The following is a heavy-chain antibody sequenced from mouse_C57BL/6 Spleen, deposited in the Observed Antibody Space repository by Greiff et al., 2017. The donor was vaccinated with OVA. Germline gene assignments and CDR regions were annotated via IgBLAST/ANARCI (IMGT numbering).Heavy chain of an antibody. V-gene: IGHV1-15*01. CDR2: IDPETGGT. CDR3: TGKGYAMDY. J-gene: IGHJ4*01. Sequence: VQLQESGAELVRPGASVTLSCKASGYTFTDYEMHWVKQTPVHGLEWIGAIDPETGGTAYNQKFKGKAILTADKSSSTAYMELRSLTSEDSAVYYCTGKGYAMDYWGQGTSVTVSS. CDR1: GYTFTDYE. D-gene: IGHD4-1*01.